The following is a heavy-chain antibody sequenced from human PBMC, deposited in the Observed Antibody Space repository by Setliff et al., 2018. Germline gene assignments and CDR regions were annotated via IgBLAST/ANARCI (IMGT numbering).Heavy chain of an antibody. V-gene: IGHV3-48*01. CDR2: IRDTGTTI. CDR3: ARSPAFDY. D-gene: IGHD2-15*01. Sequence: GGSLRLSCAASGFTFNTYLMNWVRQAPGKGLEWVSHIRDTGTTIAYAASVEGRFTISRDDSENSVYLEMNRLNTDDTAVYYCARSPAFDYWGQGTLVTVSS. J-gene: IGHJ4*02. CDR1: GFTFNTYL.